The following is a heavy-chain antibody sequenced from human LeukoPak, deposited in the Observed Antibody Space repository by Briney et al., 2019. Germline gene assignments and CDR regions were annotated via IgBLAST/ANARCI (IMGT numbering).Heavy chain of an antibody. CDR3: ARDFDLGIAASDTENGFDP. CDR2: IKQDGSEK. Sequence: PGGSLRLSCAASGFTFSSYWMRWVRQAPGKGLEWVANIKQDGSEKYYVDSVKGRFTISRDNAKNSLYLQMNSLRAEDTAVYYCARDFDLGIAASDTENGFDPWGQGTLVTVSS. V-gene: IGHV3-7*04. D-gene: IGHD6-13*01. CDR1: GFTFSSYW. J-gene: IGHJ5*02.